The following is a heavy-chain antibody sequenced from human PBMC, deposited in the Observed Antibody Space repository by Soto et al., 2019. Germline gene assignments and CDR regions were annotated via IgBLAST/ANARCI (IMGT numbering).Heavy chain of an antibody. CDR1: GGSISSYY. D-gene: IGHD3-10*01. Sequence: QVQLQESGPGLVKPSETLSLTCTVSGGSISSYYWSWIRQPPGKGLEWIGYIYYSGSTNYNPSLKSRVTRSVDTSKNQFSLKLSSVTAADTAVYYCASQPLYGSGSNAFDIWGQGTMVTVSS. J-gene: IGHJ3*02. CDR2: IYYSGST. V-gene: IGHV4-59*01. CDR3: ASQPLYGSGSNAFDI.